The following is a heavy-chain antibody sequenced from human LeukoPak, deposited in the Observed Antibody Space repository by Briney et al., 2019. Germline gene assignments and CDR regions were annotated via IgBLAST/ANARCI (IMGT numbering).Heavy chain of an antibody. J-gene: IGHJ4*02. Sequence: GASVKVSCKASGYTFTSYDINWVRQATGQGLEWMGWINPNSGGTNYAQKFQGRVTMTRDTSISTAYMELSRLRSDDTAVYYCARDPSGGLGELSPHFDYWGQGTLVTVSS. V-gene: IGHV1-2*02. CDR3: ARDPSGGLGELSPHFDY. CDR2: INPNSGGT. CDR1: GYTFTSYD. D-gene: IGHD3-16*02.